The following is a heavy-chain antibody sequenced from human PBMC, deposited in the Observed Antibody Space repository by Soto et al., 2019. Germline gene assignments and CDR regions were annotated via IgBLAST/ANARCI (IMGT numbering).Heavy chain of an antibody. J-gene: IGHJ4*02. Sequence: GGSLRLSCSASGFTFSSYAMHWVRQAPGKGLEYVSSISTNGGSTHYADSVKGRFTISRDNSKNTQYLQMSSLRADDTAVYYCGKGEYYYDSSGYYPFDYWGQGTLVPVSS. CDR3: GKGEYYYDSSGYYPFDY. CDR1: GFTFSSYA. V-gene: IGHV3-64D*06. D-gene: IGHD3-22*01. CDR2: ISTNGGST.